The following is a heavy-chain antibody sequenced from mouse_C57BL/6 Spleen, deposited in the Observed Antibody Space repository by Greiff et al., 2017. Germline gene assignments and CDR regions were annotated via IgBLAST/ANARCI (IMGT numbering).Heavy chain of an antibody. CDR2: ISYDGSN. CDR3: ARDLGLRREYWFAY. V-gene: IGHV3-6*01. D-gene: IGHD2-4*01. CDR1: GYSITSGYY. J-gene: IGHJ3*01. Sequence: EVKLQESGPGLVKPSQSLSLTCSVTGYSITSGYYWNWIRQFPGNKLEWMGYISYDGSNNYNPSLKNRISITRDTSKNQFFLKLNSVTTEDTATYYCARDLGLRREYWFAYWGQGTLVTVSA.